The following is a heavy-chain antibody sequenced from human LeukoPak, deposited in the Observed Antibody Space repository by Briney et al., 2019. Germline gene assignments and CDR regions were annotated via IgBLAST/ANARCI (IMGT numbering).Heavy chain of an antibody. CDR1: GFTFSNYW. D-gene: IGHD3-16*01. Sequence: QSGGSLRLSCAASGFTFSNYWMHWVRQAPGKGLEWVSRINERATIISYADSVKGRFTISRENARNTLYLQMNSLTAEDTVVYYCVRDLILVWTPGDDFDHWGQGTLVTVSS. V-gene: IGHV3-74*01. J-gene: IGHJ4*02. CDR2: INERATII. CDR3: VRDLILVWTPGDDFDH.